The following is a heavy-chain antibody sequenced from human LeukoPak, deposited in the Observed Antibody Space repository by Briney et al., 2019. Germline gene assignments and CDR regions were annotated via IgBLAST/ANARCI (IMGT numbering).Heavy chain of an antibody. V-gene: IGHV1-2*02. J-gene: IGHJ3*01. D-gene: IGHD3-3*01. CDR3: ARETGANYDPGAFDV. Sequence: ASVKVSCKASGYSFTGYYIHWVRQAPGQGPEWMRWMNPKSGGTDSAEKFEGRVTMTRDTSLRTVYLELRRLRSDDTAVYYCARETGANYDPGAFDVWGQGTMVTVSS. CDR1: GYSFTGYY. CDR2: MNPKSGGT.